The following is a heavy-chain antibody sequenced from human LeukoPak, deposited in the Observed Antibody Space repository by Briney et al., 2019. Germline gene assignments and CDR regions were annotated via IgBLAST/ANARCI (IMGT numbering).Heavy chain of an antibody. CDR2: ISYSGST. CDR1: GGSISSYY. Sequence: PSETLSPTCTVSGGSISSYYWSWIRQPPGKGLEWIGYISYSGSTNYNPSLKSRVTISGDTSKNQFSLKLSSVTAADTAVYYCARQVSGWAAIDYWGQGTLVTVSS. CDR3: ARQVSGWAAIDY. D-gene: IGHD6-19*01. V-gene: IGHV4-59*08. J-gene: IGHJ4*02.